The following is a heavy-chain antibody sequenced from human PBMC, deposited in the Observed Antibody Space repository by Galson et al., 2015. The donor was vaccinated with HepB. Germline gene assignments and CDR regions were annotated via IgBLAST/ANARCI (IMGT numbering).Heavy chain of an antibody. J-gene: IGHJ5*02. CDR1: EGTFTSYA. CDR2: TIPVFGIT. Sequence: SVKVSCKASEGTFTSYAISWVRQAPGQGLEWLGGTIPVFGITNYTQKFQGRVTITADESTSTAYMELSSLTSEDTAVYYCATDASGWLDPWGQGTLVTVPS. V-gene: IGHV1-69*13. CDR3: ATDASGWLDP. D-gene: IGHD2-8*02.